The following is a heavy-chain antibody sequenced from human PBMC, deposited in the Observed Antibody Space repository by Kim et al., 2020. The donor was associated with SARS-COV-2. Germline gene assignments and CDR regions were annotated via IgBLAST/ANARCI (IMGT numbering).Heavy chain of an antibody. CDR2: IRSKANSYAT. CDR1: GFTFSGSA. V-gene: IGHV3-73*01. J-gene: IGHJ4*02. CDR3: TRPPGNWNDKFY. Sequence: GGSLRLSCAASGFTFSGSAMHWVRQASGKGLEWVGRIRSKANSYATAYAASVKGRFTISRDDSKNTAYLQMNSLKTEDTAVYYCTRPPGNWNDKFYWGQGTLVTVSS. D-gene: IGHD1-20*01.